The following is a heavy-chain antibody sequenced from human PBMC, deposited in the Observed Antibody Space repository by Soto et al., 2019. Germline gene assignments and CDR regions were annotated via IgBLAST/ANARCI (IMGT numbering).Heavy chain of an antibody. CDR3: ARSDYAF. J-gene: IGHJ4*02. Sequence: ASVKVSCKASGYIFNNYNIIWVRQAPGQGLEWMGWIKNSNGYTKSAQKFEDRVTITTGTSTNTAYMELRSLRSDDTAIYYCARSDYAFWGQGTLVTVSS. D-gene: IGHD4-17*01. CDR2: IKNSNGYT. V-gene: IGHV1-18*01. CDR1: GYIFNNYN.